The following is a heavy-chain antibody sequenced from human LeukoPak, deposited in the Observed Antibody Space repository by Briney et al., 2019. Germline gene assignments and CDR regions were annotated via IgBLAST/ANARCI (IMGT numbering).Heavy chain of an antibody. CDR3: ARWGPEPPYTPKYFYY. D-gene: IGHD3-16*01. J-gene: IGHJ4*02. Sequence: GGPLRLSCAASGFTVSSNCMTWVRQAPGKGLEWVSIIYSDGTTYYADSVKGRFTISRDDSKNTLHLQMNSLRPEDTAVYYCARWGPEPPYTPKYFYYWGQGTLVTVSS. CDR2: IYSDGTT. V-gene: IGHV3-53*01. CDR1: GFTVSSNC.